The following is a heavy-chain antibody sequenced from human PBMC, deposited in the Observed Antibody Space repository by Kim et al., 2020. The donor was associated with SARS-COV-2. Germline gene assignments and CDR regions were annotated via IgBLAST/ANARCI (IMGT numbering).Heavy chain of an antibody. CDR1: GFTFGDYA. V-gene: IGHV3-49*04. J-gene: IGHJ6*03. CDR2: IRSKAYGGTT. D-gene: IGHD3-3*01. Sequence: GGSLRLSCTASGFTFGDYAMSWVRQAPGKGLEWVGFIRSKAYGGTTEYATYVKGRFTISRDASKSLAYLQMNSLKTEDTAVYSCTREGVNLDFWSGYYNYYYYYMDVWGKGTAVTVSS. CDR3: TREGVNLDFWSGYYNYYYYYMDV.